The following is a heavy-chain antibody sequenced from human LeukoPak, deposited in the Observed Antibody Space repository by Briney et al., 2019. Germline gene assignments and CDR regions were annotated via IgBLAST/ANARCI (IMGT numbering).Heavy chain of an antibody. CDR2: FDPEDGET. J-gene: IGHJ4*02. D-gene: IGHD2-15*01. CDR1: GYTLTELS. Sequence: ASVKVSCKVSGYTLTELSMHWVRQAPGKGLEWMGGFDPEDGETIYAQKFQGRVTMTEDTSTDTAYMELSSLRSEDTAVYYCATRGHGGNPGIIDYWGQGTLVTVSS. CDR3: ATRGHGGNPGIIDY. V-gene: IGHV1-24*01.